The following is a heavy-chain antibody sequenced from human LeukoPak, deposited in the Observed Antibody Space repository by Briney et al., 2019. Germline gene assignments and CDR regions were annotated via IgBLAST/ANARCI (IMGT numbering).Heavy chain of an antibody. CDR2: FDPEDGET. D-gene: IGHD7-27*01. CDR1: GYTLTELS. V-gene: IGHV1-24*01. Sequence: ASVKVSCKVSGYTLTELSMHWVRQAPGKGLEWMGGFDPEDGETIYAQKFQGRVTMTEDTSTDTAYMELSSLRSEDTAVYYCATDRFRAWGSSFDYWGQGTLVTVSS. CDR3: ATDRFRAWGSSFDY. J-gene: IGHJ4*02.